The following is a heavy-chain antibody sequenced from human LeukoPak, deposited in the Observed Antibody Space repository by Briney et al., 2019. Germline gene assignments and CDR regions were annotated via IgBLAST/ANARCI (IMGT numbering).Heavy chain of an antibody. J-gene: IGHJ6*03. CDR3: AKDPLTCSYFYYGDV. CDR1: GFTFSSYA. D-gene: IGHD2-21*01. V-gene: IGHV3-23*01. CDR2: ISASGGST. Sequence: GGSLRLSCAASGFTFSSYAMSWVRQAPGKGLEWVSAISASGGSTYYADSVKGRFTISRDNSKNTLYLQMNSLRAEDTAVYYFAKDPLTCSYFYYGDVWGKGTTVTVSS.